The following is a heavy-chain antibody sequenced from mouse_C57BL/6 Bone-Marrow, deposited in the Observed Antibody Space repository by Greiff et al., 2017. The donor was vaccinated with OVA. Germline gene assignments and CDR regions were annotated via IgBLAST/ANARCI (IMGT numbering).Heavy chain of an antibody. J-gene: IGHJ2*01. V-gene: IGHV1-50*01. CDR2: IDPSDSYT. Sequence: VQLQQPGAELVKPGASVKLSCKASGYTFTSYWMQWVKQRPGQGLEWIGEIDPSDSYTNYNQKFKGKATLTVDTSSSTAYMQISSLTSEDSAVYYCASWDFDYWGQGTTLTVSS. CDR1: GYTFTSYW. D-gene: IGHD4-1*01. CDR3: ASWDFDY.